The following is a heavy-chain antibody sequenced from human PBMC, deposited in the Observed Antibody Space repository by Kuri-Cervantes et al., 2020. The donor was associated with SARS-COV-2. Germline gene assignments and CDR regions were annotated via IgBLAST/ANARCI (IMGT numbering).Heavy chain of an antibody. CDR2: IYYSGST. V-gene: IGHV4-39*01. D-gene: IGHD3-9*01. CDR3: ARHFSWGSGEKYYDILTRPDYGMDV. Sequence: ESLKISCTVSGGSISSSSYYWSWIRQPPGKGLEWIGSIYYSGSTFYNPSLKSRVTISVDTSKNQFSLKLSSVTAADTAVYYCARHFSWGSGEKYYDILTRPDYGMDVWGQGTTVTVSS. CDR1: GGSISSSSYY. J-gene: IGHJ6*02.